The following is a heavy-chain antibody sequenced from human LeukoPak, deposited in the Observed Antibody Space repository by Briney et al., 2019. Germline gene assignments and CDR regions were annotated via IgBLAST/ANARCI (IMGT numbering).Heavy chain of an antibody. CDR2: VDTSGHNG. J-gene: IGHJ4*02. CDR1: GFTFSSYA. Sequence: GGSLRLSCAASGFTFSSYAMHWVRQAPGKGLEWVSLVDTSGHNGYYADSVQGRFTISRDNSKNSLYLQMNSLRAEDTAVYYCAKGGTGTTVRYFDYWGQGTLVTVSS. CDR3: AKGGTGTTVRYFDY. D-gene: IGHD1-7*01. V-gene: IGHV3-23*01.